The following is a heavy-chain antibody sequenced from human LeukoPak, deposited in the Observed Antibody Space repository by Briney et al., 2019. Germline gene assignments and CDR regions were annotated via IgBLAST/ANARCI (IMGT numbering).Heavy chain of an antibody. CDR1: GFTFSSYA. V-gene: IGHV3-23*01. Sequence: PGGSLRLSCAASGFTFSSYAMSWVRQAPGKGLEWVSAISGSGGSTYYADSVKARFTISRGNSKNTLYLQMNSLRAEDTAVYYWAKDLSIVVVGAATGGFDYWGQGTLVTVSS. D-gene: IGHD2-15*01. CDR3: AKDLSIVVVGAATGGFDY. J-gene: IGHJ4*02. CDR2: ISGSGGST.